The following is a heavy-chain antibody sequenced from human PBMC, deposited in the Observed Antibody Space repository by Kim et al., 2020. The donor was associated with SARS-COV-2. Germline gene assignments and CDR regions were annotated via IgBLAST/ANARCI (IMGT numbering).Heavy chain of an antibody. CDR1: GFTFSSFA. Sequence: GGSLRLSCAASGFTFSSFAMSWVRQAPGMGLEWVSVISDSGGSTYYADSMKGRFTISRDNSRGILYLLMNSLRAEDTAVYYCAKVAVTTSAEYFQHWGQGTLVTVSS. J-gene: IGHJ1*01. CDR2: ISDSGGST. D-gene: IGHD4-17*01. CDR3: AKVAVTTSAEYFQH. V-gene: IGHV3-23*01.